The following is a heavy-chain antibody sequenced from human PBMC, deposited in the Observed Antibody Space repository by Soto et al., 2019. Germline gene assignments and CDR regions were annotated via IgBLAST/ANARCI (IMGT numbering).Heavy chain of an antibody. Sequence: ASVKVSCKASGYTFTGYYMHWVLQAPGQGLEWMGWINPNSGGTNYAQKFQGRVTMTRDTSISTAYMELSRLRSDDTAVYYCAIPVWSGYYLYYGMDVWGQGTTVTVSS. D-gene: IGHD3-3*01. CDR3: AIPVWSGYYLYYGMDV. CDR2: INPNSGGT. V-gene: IGHV1-2*02. J-gene: IGHJ6*02. CDR1: GYTFTGYY.